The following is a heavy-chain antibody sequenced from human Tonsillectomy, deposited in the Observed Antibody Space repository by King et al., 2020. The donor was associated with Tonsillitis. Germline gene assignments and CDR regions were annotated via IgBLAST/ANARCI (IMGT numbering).Heavy chain of an antibody. CDR3: AIFRRTCGL. J-gene: IGHJ4*02. CDR2: SRSKANTYTT. D-gene: IGHD3-3*02. CDR1: GFTFSDHD. Sequence: VQLVESGGGLVQPGGSLRLSCAASGFTFSDHDMDWVRQAPGKGLEWVGRSRSKANTYTTEYAASVKGRFSISRDDSKNLLYLQLNSLKTEDTAVYYCAIFRRTCGLWGQGTLVTVSS. V-gene: IGHV3-72*01.